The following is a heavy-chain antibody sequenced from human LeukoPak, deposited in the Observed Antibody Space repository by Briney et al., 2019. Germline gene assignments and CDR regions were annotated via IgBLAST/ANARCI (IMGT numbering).Heavy chain of an antibody. Sequence: SETLSLTCTVSGGSISSGGYYWSWIRQHPGKGLEWIGYIYYSGSTYYNPSLKSRVTISVDTSKNQFSLKLSSVTAADTAVYYCARASGSSGLKYFQHWGQGTLVTVYS. CDR1: GGSISSGGYY. CDR3: ARASGSSGLKYFQH. V-gene: IGHV4-31*03. J-gene: IGHJ1*01. CDR2: IYYSGST. D-gene: IGHD3-22*01.